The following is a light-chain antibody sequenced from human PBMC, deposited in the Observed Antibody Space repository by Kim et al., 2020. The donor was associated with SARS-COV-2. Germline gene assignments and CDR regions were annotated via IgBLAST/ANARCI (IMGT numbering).Light chain of an antibody. CDR3: QTWGAGMGV. J-gene: IGLJ3*02. Sequence: ASVNLTCTLSSGHSSYAIAWHQQQPEKGPRYLMKVNSDGSHSKGDGIPDRFSGSSSGAERYLTISSLQSEDEADYYCQTWGAGMGVFGGGTQLTVL. CDR2: VNSDGSH. CDR1: SGHSSYA. V-gene: IGLV4-69*01.